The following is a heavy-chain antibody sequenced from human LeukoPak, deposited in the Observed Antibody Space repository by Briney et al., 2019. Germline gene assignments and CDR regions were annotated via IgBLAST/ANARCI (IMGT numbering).Heavy chain of an antibody. CDR3: ARELSNDAFDI. CDR1: GGSTSSYY. J-gene: IGHJ3*02. CDR2: IYYSGST. Sequence: SETLSLTCTVSGGSTSSYYWSWIRQPPGKGLERIGYIYYSGSTNYNPSLKSRVTISVDTSKNQFSLKLSSVTAADTAVYYCARELSNDAFDIWGQGTMVTVSS. D-gene: IGHD3-3*02. V-gene: IGHV4-59*01.